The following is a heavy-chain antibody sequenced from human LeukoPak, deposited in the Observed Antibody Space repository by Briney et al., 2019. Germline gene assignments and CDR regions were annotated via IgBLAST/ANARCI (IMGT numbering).Heavy chain of an antibody. J-gene: IGHJ4*02. Sequence: GGSLRLSCAASGFTFSDYYMSWIRQAPGKGLEWVSYISSSSSYTNYADSVKGRFTISRDNPKNSLYLQMNSLRAEDTAVYYCARVGLIGDYVDYWGQGTLVTVSS. V-gene: IGHV3-11*06. D-gene: IGHD4-17*01. CDR1: GFTFSDYY. CDR2: ISSSSSYT. CDR3: ARVGLIGDYVDY.